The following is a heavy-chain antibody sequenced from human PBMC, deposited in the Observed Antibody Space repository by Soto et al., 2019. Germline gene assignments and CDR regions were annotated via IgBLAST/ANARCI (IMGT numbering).Heavy chain of an antibody. Sequence: GGSLRLSCEASGFTFSDYYMSWIRQAPGKGLEWVSAISGSGGSIYYADSVKGRFTISRDNSKNTLYLQMNSLRAEDTAVYYCAKPTGIAVAGDDYWGQGTLVTVSS. CDR3: AKPTGIAVAGDDY. CDR2: ISGSGGSI. J-gene: IGHJ4*02. D-gene: IGHD6-19*01. CDR1: GFTFSDYY. V-gene: IGHV3-23*01.